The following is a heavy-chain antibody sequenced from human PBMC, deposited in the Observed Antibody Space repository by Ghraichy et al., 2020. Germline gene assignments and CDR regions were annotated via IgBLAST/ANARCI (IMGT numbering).Heavy chain of an antibody. CDR1: GGSFSGYY. CDR3: ARSGGRNGSGSYRFLHYYYGMDV. D-gene: IGHD3-10*01. Sequence: SQTLSLTCAVYGGSFSGYYWSWIRQPPGKGLEWIGEINHSGSTNYNPSLKSRVTISVDTSKNQFSLKLSSVTAADTAVYYCARSGGRNGSGSYRFLHYYYGMDVWGQGTTVTVSS. J-gene: IGHJ6*02. V-gene: IGHV4-34*01. CDR2: INHSGST.